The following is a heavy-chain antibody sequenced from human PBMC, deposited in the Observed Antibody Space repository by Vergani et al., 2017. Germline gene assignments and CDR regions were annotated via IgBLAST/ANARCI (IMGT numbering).Heavy chain of an antibody. V-gene: IGHV4-31*03. CDR1: GGSISSGGYY. Sequence: QVQLQESGPGLVKPSQTLSLTCTVSGGSISSGGYYWSWIRQHPGKGLEWIGYIYYSGSTYYNPSLKSRVTISVDTSKNQFSLKLSSGTAADTAVYYCAREYCSGQVECLVDYWGQGTLVTVSS. J-gene: IGHJ4*02. CDR3: AREYCSGQVECLVDY. CDR2: IYYSGST. D-gene: IGHD2-15*01.